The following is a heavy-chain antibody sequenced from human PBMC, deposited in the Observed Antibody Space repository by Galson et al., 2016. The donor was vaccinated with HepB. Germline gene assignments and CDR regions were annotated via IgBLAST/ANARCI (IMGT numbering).Heavy chain of an antibody. D-gene: IGHD6-19*01. V-gene: IGHV4-4*02. CDR2: IYHSGTS. J-gene: IGHJ6*02. CDR1: GGSMKSSHW. CDR3: ARAIGLPGSSGRHRPQYYYGMDG. Sequence: SETLSLTCAVSGGSMKSSHWWSWVRQSPQKGLEWIGEIYHSGTSKYNPSLKSRVTISVDMSNNQFSLKLTSVTAADTAAYYCARAIGLPGSSGRHRPQYYYGMDGWGQGTTVTASS.